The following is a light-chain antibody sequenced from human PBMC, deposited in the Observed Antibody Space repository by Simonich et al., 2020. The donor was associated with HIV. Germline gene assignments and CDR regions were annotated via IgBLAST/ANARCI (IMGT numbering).Light chain of an antibody. CDR1: QSISSW. Sequence: DSQMTQSPSTLSAAVGDRVTITCRASQSISSWLAWYQQKPGKVPKLLIYKASSLESGVPSRFRGSGSGTEFTLTISSLQPDDFATYYCQQYNSYPWTFGQGTKVEIK. CDR3: QQYNSYPWT. V-gene: IGKV1-5*03. J-gene: IGKJ1*01. CDR2: KAS.